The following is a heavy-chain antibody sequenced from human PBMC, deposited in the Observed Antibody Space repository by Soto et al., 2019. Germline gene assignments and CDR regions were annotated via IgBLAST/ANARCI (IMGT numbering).Heavy chain of an antibody. CDR2: IYYSGST. J-gene: IGHJ6*03. CDR1: GGSISSGGYY. Sequence: SETLSLTCTVSGGSISSGGYYWSWIRQHPGKGLEWIGYIYYSGSTYYNPSLKSRVTISVDTSKNQFSLKLSSVTAADTAVYYCARGPSIAARPSYYYYMDVWGKGTTVTVSS. V-gene: IGHV4-31*03. CDR3: ARGPSIAARPSYYYYMDV. D-gene: IGHD6-6*01.